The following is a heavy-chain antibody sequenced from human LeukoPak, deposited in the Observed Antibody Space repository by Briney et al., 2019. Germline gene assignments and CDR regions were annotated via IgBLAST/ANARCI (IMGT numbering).Heavy chain of an antibody. D-gene: IGHD3-22*01. CDR1: GFTFSSYAM. CDR3: ASVKLGYYYDTNGYFDS. CDR2: IYYQGNT. J-gene: IGHJ4*02. V-gene: IGHV4-59*04. Sequence: GSLRLSCAASGFTFSSYAMSWVRQPPGKGLEWIAEIYYQGNTYYNPSLSGRVTISVDTSKNQFSLQLNAVTAADTALYFCASVKLGYYYDTNGYFDSWGQGIPVTVSS.